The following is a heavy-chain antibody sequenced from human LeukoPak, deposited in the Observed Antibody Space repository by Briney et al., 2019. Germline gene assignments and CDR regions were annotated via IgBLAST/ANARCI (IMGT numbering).Heavy chain of an antibody. D-gene: IGHD3-22*01. J-gene: IGHJ4*02. CDR2: INPHSGGT. Sequence: ASVKVSCKACGYTFTGYYMHWVRQAPGQGLEWMGWINPHSGGTNYAQKFQGRVTMTRDTSISTAFMELSRLRSDDTAVYYCARVKTMIIVVRLFDYWGQGTLVTVSS. CDR1: GYTFTGYY. CDR3: ARVKTMIIVVRLFDY. V-gene: IGHV1-2*02.